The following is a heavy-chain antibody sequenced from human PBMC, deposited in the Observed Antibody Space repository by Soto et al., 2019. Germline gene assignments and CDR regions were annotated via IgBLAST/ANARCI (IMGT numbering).Heavy chain of an antibody. D-gene: IGHD2-2*01. CDR3: ARSSTSGDV. CDR1: GFSFGSYV. Sequence: EVQLADSGGGLVKPGESLRLSCAASGFSFGSYVMNWVRQAPGKGLEWVSSITTSGGSRYYADSVRGRFTISRDNAKNSLYLQMDSLRVDDTAVYYCARSSTSGDVWGQWTTVIVSS. CDR2: ITTSGGSR. J-gene: IGHJ6*02. V-gene: IGHV3-21*01.